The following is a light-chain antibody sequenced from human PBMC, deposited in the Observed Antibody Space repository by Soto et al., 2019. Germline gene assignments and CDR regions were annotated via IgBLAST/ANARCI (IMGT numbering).Light chain of an antibody. CDR3: CSYAGSYSHYV. Sequence: QSVLTQPRSVSGSPGQSVTISCTGTNSDVGGYNYVSWYQQHPGKAPKLMIYDVSKRPSGVPDRFSGSKSGNTASLTISGLQAEDEADYYCCSYAGSYSHYVFGTGTKVTVL. CDR1: NSDVGGYNY. V-gene: IGLV2-11*01. J-gene: IGLJ1*01. CDR2: DVS.